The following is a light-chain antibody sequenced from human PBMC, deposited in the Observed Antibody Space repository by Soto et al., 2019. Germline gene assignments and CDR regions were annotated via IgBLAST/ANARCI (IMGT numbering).Light chain of an antibody. CDR3: QQRDNWPFT. CDR1: QIVGSY. CDR2: DAS. V-gene: IGKV3-11*01. Sequence: EIVLTQSPATLSLSPGERATLSCRASQIVGSYLAWFQQRPGQAPRLVIHDASKRATGIPARFSGSGSGTDFSLTISGLEPEDFAVYYCQQRDNWPFTFGPGTTVDIK. J-gene: IGKJ3*01.